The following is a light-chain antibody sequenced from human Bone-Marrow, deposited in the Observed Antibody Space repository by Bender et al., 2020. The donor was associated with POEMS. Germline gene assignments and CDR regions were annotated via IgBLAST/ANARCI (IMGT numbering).Light chain of an antibody. CDR1: SSDVGSYNF. CDR2: EVT. CDR3: SSYTSSTTYV. Sequence: QSALTQPASVSGSPGQSITISCTGTSSDVGSYNFVSWYQQHPGKAPKLMIYEVTKRPSGVPDRFSASKSGNTASLTISGLQAEDEADYFCSSYTSSTTYVFGTGTKVTVL. V-gene: IGLV2-14*02. J-gene: IGLJ1*01.